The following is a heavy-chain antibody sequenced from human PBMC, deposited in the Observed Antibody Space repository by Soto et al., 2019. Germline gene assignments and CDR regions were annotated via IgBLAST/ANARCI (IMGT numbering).Heavy chain of an antibody. Sequence: QPGGSLRLSCAASGFTFSNYGMHWVRQAPGKGLEWVAIIWHDGNNKYHADSVRGRFIISRDNSKNRLYLQMNSLRAEDTAVYYCASDLVGASDSYGLDVWGQGTPVTVSS. D-gene: IGHD1-26*01. J-gene: IGHJ6*02. CDR1: GFTFSNYG. CDR2: IWHDGNNK. V-gene: IGHV3-33*01. CDR3: ASDLVGASDSYGLDV.